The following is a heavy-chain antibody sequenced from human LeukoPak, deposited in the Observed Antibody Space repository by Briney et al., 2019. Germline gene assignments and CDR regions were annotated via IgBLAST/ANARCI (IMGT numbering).Heavy chain of an antibody. V-gene: IGHV3-43D*04. CDR1: GFTFDDYA. CDR3: AKDGGKTYYYGSGSPPAYYSYMDV. Sequence: GGSLRLSCAASGFTFDDYAMHWVRQAPGKGLEWVSLISWDGGSTYYADSVKGRFTISRDNSKNSLYLQMNSLRAEDTALYYCAKDGGKTYYYGSGSPPAYYSYMDVWGKGTTVTVSS. D-gene: IGHD3-10*01. J-gene: IGHJ6*03. CDR2: ISWDGGST.